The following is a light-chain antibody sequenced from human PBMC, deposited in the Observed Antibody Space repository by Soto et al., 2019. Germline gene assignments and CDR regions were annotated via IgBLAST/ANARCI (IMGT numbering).Light chain of an antibody. Sequence: DIQITQSPSSLSASVGYRFTITGQASQDISNYVNWYQQKPGKAPKLLIYDASNLETGVPSRFSGSGSGTDFTFTINSLQPEDVATYYCQQSYGPPQTFGQGTKVDIK. J-gene: IGKJ1*01. CDR1: QDISNY. V-gene: IGKV1-33*01. CDR3: QQSYGPPQT. CDR2: DAS.